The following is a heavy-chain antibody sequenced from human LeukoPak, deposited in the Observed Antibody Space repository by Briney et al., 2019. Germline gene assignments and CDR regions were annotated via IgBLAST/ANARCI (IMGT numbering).Heavy chain of an antibody. CDR1: GFTFSSYG. Sequence: GGSLRLSRAASGFTFSSYGMHWVRQAPGKGLEWVAVISYDGSNKYYADSVKGRFTISRDNSKNTLYLQMNSLRAEDTAVYYCAKDRSPTTVVTRNGPVYWGQGTLVTVSS. J-gene: IGHJ4*02. V-gene: IGHV3-30*18. CDR3: AKDRSPTTVVTRNGPVY. D-gene: IGHD4-23*01. CDR2: ISYDGSNK.